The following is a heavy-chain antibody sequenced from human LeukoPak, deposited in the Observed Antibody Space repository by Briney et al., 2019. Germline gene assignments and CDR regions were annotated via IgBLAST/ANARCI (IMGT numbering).Heavy chain of an antibody. CDR1: GYTFTDYY. D-gene: IGHD6-19*01. J-gene: IGHJ4*02. V-gene: IGHV1-18*04. Sequence: GASVKASCKASGYTFTDYYIHWLRRAPGQGLEWMGWISPYNGNTRYAQKFQGRVAMTTDTSTTTAYMELRGLRFNDTAVYYCARAGPGSGWYFDYWGQGTLVTVSS. CDR2: ISPYNGNT. CDR3: ARAGPGSGWYFDY.